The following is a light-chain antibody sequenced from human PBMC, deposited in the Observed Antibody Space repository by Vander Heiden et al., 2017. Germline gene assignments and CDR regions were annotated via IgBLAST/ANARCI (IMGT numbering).Light chain of an antibody. V-gene: IGKV1-39*01. Sequence: DIQMTQSPSSLSASVGDRVTITCRASQTISSYLNWYQQKPGKAPKLLMYAASSLQSGVPSRFTASGSGIDFTLTISDLHPEDFATYYCQQSDSTPPTFGQESTAEI. CDR3: QQSDSTPPT. CDR2: AAS. CDR1: QTISSY. J-gene: IGKJ1*01.